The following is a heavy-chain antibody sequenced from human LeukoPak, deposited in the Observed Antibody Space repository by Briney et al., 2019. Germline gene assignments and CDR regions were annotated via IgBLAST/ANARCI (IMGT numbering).Heavy chain of an antibody. CDR2: IYYSGST. CDR3: ARVEVAGKFGGCFDY. J-gene: IGHJ4*02. CDR1: GGSISSRSYY. D-gene: IGHD6-19*01. Sequence: SETLSLTCTVSGGSISSRSYYWGWLRQPPGKGLEWIGSIYYSGSTYYNPSLKSRVTISVDTSKNQFSLKLSSVTAADTAVYYCARVEVAGKFGGCFDYWGQGTLVTVSS. V-gene: IGHV4-39*01.